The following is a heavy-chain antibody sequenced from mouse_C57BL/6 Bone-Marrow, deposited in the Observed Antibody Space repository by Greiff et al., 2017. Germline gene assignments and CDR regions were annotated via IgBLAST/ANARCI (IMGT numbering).Heavy chain of an antibody. D-gene: IGHD1-1*01. J-gene: IGHJ3*01. V-gene: IGHV4-1*01. CDR2: INTDSSTI. Sequence: EVQLVESGGGLVQPGGSLKLSCAAPGIDFRRSWMSWGRRAPGKGLEWIGEINTDSSTINYAPSLKDKFIISRDNAKNTLYLQMSKVRSEDTALDDCAIRDYGSGWFAYWGQGTLGTVSA. CDR1: GIDFRRSW. CDR3: AIRDYGSGWFAY.